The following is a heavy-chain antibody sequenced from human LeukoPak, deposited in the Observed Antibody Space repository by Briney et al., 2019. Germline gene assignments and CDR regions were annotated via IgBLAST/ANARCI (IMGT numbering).Heavy chain of an antibody. CDR1: GFTFSHYG. V-gene: IGHV3-30*02. CDR2: IRYDGSNK. Sequence: GGSLRLSCAASGFTFSHYGMHWVRQAPGKGLEWVAFIRYDGSNKSYADSVKGRFTISRDNSKNTLYLQMNSLRAEDTAVYYCAKAVGATTGGYFDYWGQGTLVTVSS. CDR3: AKAVGATTGGYFDY. J-gene: IGHJ4*02. D-gene: IGHD1-26*01.